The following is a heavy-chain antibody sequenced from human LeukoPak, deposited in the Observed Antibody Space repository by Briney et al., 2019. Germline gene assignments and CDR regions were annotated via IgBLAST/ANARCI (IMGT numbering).Heavy chain of an antibody. CDR3: VKDLNYESSGHVLEY. CDR1: GFTFDDHT. V-gene: IGHV3-43*01. J-gene: IGHJ4*02. Sequence: GGSLRLSCAASGFTFDDHTLHWVRQAPGKTLEWFSLINWHGTAYYADSVKDRFTISRDNSKNSLFLQMDTLRTEDTAFYYCVKDLNYESSGHVLEYWGQGTLVTVSS. D-gene: IGHD3-22*01. CDR2: INWHGTA.